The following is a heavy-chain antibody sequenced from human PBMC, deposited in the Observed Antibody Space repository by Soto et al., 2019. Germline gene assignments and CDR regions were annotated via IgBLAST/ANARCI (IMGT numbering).Heavy chain of an antibody. V-gene: IGHV3-23*01. CDR1: GFTFSSYA. CDR2: ISGSGGST. Sequence: GGSLRLSCAASGFTFSSYAMSWVRQAPGKGLEWVSAISGSGGSTYYADSVKGRFTISRDNSKNTLYLQMNSLRAEDTAVYYCAKDPPYYYGSGSYYKYNWFDPWGQGTLVT. J-gene: IGHJ5*02. D-gene: IGHD3-10*01. CDR3: AKDPPYYYGSGSYYKYNWFDP.